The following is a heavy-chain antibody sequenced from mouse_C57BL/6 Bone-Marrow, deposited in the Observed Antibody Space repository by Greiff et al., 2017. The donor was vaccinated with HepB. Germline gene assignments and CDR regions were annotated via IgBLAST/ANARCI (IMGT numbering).Heavy chain of an antibody. V-gene: IGHV1-52*01. CDR1: GYTFTSYW. Sequence: QVQLQQPGAELVRPGSSVKLSCKASGYTFTSYWMHWVKQRPIQGLEWIGNIDPSDSETHYNQKFKDKATLTVDKSSSTAYMQLSSLTSEDSAVYYCARWRGYYYGSRYYFDYWGQGTTLTVSS. D-gene: IGHD1-1*01. CDR2: IDPSDSET. CDR3: ARWRGYYYGSRYYFDY. J-gene: IGHJ2*01.